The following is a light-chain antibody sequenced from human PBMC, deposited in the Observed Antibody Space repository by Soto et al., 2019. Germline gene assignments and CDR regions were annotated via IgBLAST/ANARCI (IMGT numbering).Light chain of an antibody. CDR1: QSVLYSSTNKNY. Sequence: DIVMTQSPDSLAVSLGERATINCKSSQSVLYSSTNKNYLAWYQQRPGQPPKLLIYWASTRESGVPDRFSGSGSGTDFTLTITSLQAEDVAVYYCQQYASTPPTFGQGTKLEIK. CDR3: QQYASTPPT. CDR2: WAS. V-gene: IGKV4-1*01. J-gene: IGKJ2*01.